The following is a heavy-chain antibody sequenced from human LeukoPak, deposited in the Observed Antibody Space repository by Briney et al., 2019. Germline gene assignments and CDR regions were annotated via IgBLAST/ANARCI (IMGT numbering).Heavy chain of an antibody. CDR2: IYSTGSA. Sequence: SETLSLTCTISAGSISSYYWTWIRQPAGKGLEWIGHIYSTGSASYNPSLNSRVTMSLDTSKNRFSLKLTSVTAADTAVYYCARAIYGDFYFDYWGQGTLATVSS. D-gene: IGHD4-17*01. CDR1: AGSISSYY. CDR3: ARAIYGDFYFDY. V-gene: IGHV4-4*07. J-gene: IGHJ4*02.